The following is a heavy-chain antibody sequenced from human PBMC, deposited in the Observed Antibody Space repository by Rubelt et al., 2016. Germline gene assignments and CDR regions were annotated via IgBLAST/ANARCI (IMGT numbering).Heavy chain of an antibody. CDR1: GDSINSGPYY. CDR2: GYYSGST. J-gene: IGHJ4*02. CDR3: ARRRIMGSVWTVDY. D-gene: IGHD6-19*01. Sequence: QLQLQESGPGLVRPSETLSLTCTVSGDSINSGPYYWAWIRQPPEKGLEWIGSGYYSGSTYYNPSLKSRGTISVDTSKNQFSLQLTSLTAADTAVYYCARRRIMGSVWTVDYWGQGTLVTVSS. V-gene: IGHV4-39*01.